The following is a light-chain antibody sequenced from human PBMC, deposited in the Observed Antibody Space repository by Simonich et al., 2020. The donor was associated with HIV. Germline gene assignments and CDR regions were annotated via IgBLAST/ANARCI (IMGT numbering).Light chain of an antibody. CDR2: DAS. CDR1: QSVSSSY. V-gene: IGKV3D-20*02. Sequence: DIVLTQSPGTLSLSPGERATLSCTASQSVSSSYLAWYQQKPGLAPRLLIYDASNRATGSPARFSGSGSGTDFTLTISSLEPEDFAVYYCQQRSNWPPLTFGGGTKVEIK. CDR3: QQRSNWPPLT. J-gene: IGKJ4*01.